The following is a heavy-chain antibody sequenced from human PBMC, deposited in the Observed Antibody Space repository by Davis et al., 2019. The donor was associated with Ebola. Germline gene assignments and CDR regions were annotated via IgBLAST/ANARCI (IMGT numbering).Heavy chain of an antibody. CDR1: GFTVSSNY. Sequence: GESLKISCAASGFTVSSNYMSWVRQAPGKGLEWVSVIYSGGSTYYADSVKGHFTISRDNSKNTLYLQMNGLRVEDTAIYYCAKDTSNIWFDIWGQGTNVTVSS. CDR3: AKDTSNIWFDI. D-gene: IGHD1-26*01. J-gene: IGHJ3*02. V-gene: IGHV3-53*01. CDR2: IYSGGST.